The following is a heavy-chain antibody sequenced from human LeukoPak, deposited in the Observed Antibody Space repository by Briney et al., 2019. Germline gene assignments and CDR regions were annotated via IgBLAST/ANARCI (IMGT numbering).Heavy chain of an antibody. CDR1: GYTFTSYY. Sequence: GASVKVSCKASGYTFTSYYMHWVRQAPGQGLEWMGIINPSGGSTSYAQKFQGRGTTTRDTSTSTVYMELSSLRSEDTAVYYCAREVYSGYVGGAFDIWGQGTMVTVSS. J-gene: IGHJ3*02. D-gene: IGHD5-12*01. V-gene: IGHV1-46*01. CDR2: INPSGGST. CDR3: AREVYSGYVGGAFDI.